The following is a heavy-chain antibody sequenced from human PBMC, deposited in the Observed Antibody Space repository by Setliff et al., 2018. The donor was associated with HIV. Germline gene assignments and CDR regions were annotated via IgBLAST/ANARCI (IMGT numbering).Heavy chain of an antibody. D-gene: IGHD1-26*01. J-gene: IGHJ3*02. CDR2: IIPILGIA. Sequence: SVKVSCKASGGTFSSYAISWVRQAPGQGLEGMGGIIPILGIANYAQKFQGRVTITADESTSTAYMELSSLRSEDTAVYYCARVGATPIDAFDIWGQGTMVTVSS. CDR1: GGTFSSYA. CDR3: ARVGATPIDAFDI. V-gene: IGHV1-69*10.